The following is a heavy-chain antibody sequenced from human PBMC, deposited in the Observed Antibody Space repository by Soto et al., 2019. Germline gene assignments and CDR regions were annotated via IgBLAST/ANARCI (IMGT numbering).Heavy chain of an antibody. J-gene: IGHJ6*03. CDR1: GDPFNDYY. D-gene: IGHD5-12*01. CDR3: ARESGGATATLDYYYFYMDV. V-gene: IGHV1-2*04. CDR2: INPNGGVT. Sequence: QVQLVQSGAEVRKPGASVTVSCRSSGDPFNDYYIHWVRQAPGQGFEWMGWINPNGGVTKYAQKFQGWVSMTRETSIRTVYMQLSRLRSDDTAVYYCARESGGATATLDYYYFYMDVWGTGTTVTVSS.